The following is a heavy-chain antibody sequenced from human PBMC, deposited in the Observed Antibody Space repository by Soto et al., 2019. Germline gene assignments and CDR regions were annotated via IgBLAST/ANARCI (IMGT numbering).Heavy chain of an antibody. CDR3: AKGLSLSGWSGLYYYYYAIDV. CDR1: DFTFSNAW. V-gene: IGHV3-30*18. Sequence: GGSLRLSCAASDFTFSNAWINWVRQAPGKGLEWVGVISYDGSNRYYSDSVKGRFTISRHKSKNTLYLEMNSLRAEDTAVYYCAKGLSLSGWSGLYYYYYAIDVWGKGTTVTVSS. D-gene: IGHD2-15*01. CDR2: ISYDGSNR. J-gene: IGHJ6*04.